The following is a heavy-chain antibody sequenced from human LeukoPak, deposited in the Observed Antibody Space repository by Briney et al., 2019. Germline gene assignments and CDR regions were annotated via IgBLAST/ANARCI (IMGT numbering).Heavy chain of an antibody. Sequence: ASVKVSCKSSGYTSSDYGISWMRQAPGQGLEWMGWISTNNGNTNYAQKFQGRVTITADESTSTAYMELSSLRSEDTAVYYCARALPYYYDSSGYLYYYYGMDVWGQGTTVTVSS. CDR3: ARALPYYYDSSGYLYYYYGMDV. J-gene: IGHJ6*02. D-gene: IGHD3-22*01. CDR1: GYTSSDYG. CDR2: ISTNNGNT. V-gene: IGHV1-18*01.